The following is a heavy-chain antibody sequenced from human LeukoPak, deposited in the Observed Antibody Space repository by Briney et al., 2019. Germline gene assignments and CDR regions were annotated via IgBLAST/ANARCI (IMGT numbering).Heavy chain of an antibody. CDR3: ARESDFDWSYFDY. D-gene: IGHD3-9*01. V-gene: IGHV4-59*01. J-gene: IGHJ4*02. CDR1: GGPISSYY. CDR2: IYYSGST. Sequence: SETLSLTCTVSGGPISSYYWSWIRQPPGKGLEWIGYIYYSGSTNYNPSLKSRVTISVDTSKNQFSLKLSSVTAADTAVYYCARESDFDWSYFDYWGQGTLVTVSS.